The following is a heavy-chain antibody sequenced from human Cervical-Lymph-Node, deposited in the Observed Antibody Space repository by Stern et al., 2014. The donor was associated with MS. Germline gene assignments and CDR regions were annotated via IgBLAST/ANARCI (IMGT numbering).Heavy chain of an antibody. V-gene: IGHV1-69*06. D-gene: IGHD3-22*01. CDR2: IIPLFNRA. J-gene: IGHJ3*02. Sequence: QVQLVQSGAEVKKPGSSVKVSCKASGGSLSTFALTWVRQAPGQGLEWMGGIIPLFNRANYAQTFQGRVTMTADKSTNTVYMELASLRFEDTAVYYCAREKSYFDSSGHYDVFDIWGQGTQVTVSS. CDR3: AREKSYFDSSGHYDVFDI. CDR1: GGSLSTFA.